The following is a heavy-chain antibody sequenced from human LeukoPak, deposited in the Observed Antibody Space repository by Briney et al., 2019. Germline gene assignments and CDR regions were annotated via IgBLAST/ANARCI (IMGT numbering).Heavy chain of an antibody. J-gene: IGHJ4*02. CDR1: GYTFTDYY. CDR2: INPNTGGT. V-gene: IGHV1-2*02. Sequence: ASVKVSCKTSGYTFTDYYMQWVRQAPGQGLEWMGWINPNTGGTNYAQKFQGRATMTRDTSISTAFMELSRLRSDDTAVYYCARDYDLSILGLLEYWGQGTLVTVSS. CDR3: ARDYDLSILGLLEY. D-gene: IGHD3/OR15-3a*01.